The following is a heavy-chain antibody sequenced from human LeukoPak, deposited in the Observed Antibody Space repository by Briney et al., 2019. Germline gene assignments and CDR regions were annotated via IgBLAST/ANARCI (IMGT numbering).Heavy chain of an antibody. CDR2: IYSGGST. D-gene: IGHD6-13*01. J-gene: IGHJ6*02. CDR3: ARDGIAAAGYGDLWSYYYGMDV. V-gene: IGHV3-66*01. Sequence: PGGSLRLSCAASGFTVSSNYMSWVRQATGKGLEWVSVIYSGGSTYYADSVKGRFTISRDNSKNTLYLQMNSLRAEDTAVYYCARDGIAAAGYGDLWSYYYGMDVWGQGTTVTVSS. CDR1: GFTVSSNY.